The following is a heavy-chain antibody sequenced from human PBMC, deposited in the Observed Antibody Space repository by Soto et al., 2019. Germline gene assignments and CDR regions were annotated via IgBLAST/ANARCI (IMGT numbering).Heavy chain of an antibody. CDR2: ISSSSYI. V-gene: IGHV3-21*01. CDR3: ARDHLGSAAAGNAFDI. D-gene: IGHD6-13*01. CDR1: GFTFSSYS. Sequence: GGSLRLSCAASGFTFSSYSMNWVRQAPGKGLEWVSSISSSSYIYYADSVKGRFTISRDNAKNSLYLQMNGLRAEDTAVYYCARDHLGSAAAGNAFDIWGQGTMVTVSS. J-gene: IGHJ3*02.